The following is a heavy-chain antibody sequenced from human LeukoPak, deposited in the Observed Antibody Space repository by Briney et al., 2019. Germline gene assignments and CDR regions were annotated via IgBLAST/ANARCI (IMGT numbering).Heavy chain of an antibody. D-gene: IGHD1-26*01. J-gene: IGHJ4*02. CDR2: INGDGRET. V-gene: IGHV3-7*01. CDR3: ARDLVGASYY. CDR1: GFTFATYW. Sequence: GRSLRLSCTASGFTFATYWMSWVRQAPGKGLEWVANINGDGRETNYADSVRGRFSISRDNARNSLYLEMDSLGVEDMGVYFCARDLVGASYYWGQGTLVTV.